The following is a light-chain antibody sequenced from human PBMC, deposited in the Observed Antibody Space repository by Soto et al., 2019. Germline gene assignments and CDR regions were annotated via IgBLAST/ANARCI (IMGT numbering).Light chain of an antibody. CDR1: SSNIGAGYY. V-gene: IGLV1-40*01. CDR2: GNS. Sequence: QSVLTQPPSVSGAPGQRVTISCTGTSSNIGAGYYVHWYQQLPGTAPKLLISGNSNRPSGVPDRFSGSKSGTSASLAITGLQAEHEGDYYGQSYDRSLSGYVVFGGGTKLTVL. J-gene: IGLJ2*01. CDR3: QSYDRSLSGYVV.